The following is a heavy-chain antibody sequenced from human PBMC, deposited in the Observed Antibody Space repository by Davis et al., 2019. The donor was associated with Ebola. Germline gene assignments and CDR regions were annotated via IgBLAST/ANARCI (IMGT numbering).Heavy chain of an antibody. CDR3: ARLYGTSWPDY. Sequence: SETLSLTCTVSGDSMSRYYWSWIRQPPGKGLEWIGYIYYSGSTTNYNPSLKSRVTISVDTSKKQLSLNLSSVTAADTAVYYCARLYGTSWPDYWGQGTLVTVSP. CDR2: IYYSGSTT. J-gene: IGHJ4*02. CDR1: GDSMSRYY. V-gene: IGHV4-59*08. D-gene: IGHD6-13*01.